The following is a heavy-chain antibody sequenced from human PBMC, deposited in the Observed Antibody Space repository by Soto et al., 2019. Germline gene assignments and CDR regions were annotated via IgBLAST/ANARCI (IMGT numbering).Heavy chain of an antibody. J-gene: IGHJ4*02. Sequence: PSETLSLTCTVSGGSISSGGYYWSRIRQHPGKGLEWIGYIYYSGSTYYNPSLKSRVTISVDTSKNQFSLKLSSVTAADTAVYYCARDLFGAYCKYIDDWRQVTLVPASS. CDR3: ARDLFGAYCKYIDD. CDR1: GGSISSGGYY. V-gene: IGHV4-31*03. CDR2: IYYSGST. D-gene: IGHD2-8*02.